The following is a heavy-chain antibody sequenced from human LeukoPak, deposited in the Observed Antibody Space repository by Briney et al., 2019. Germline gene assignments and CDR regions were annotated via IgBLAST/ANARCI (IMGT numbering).Heavy chain of an antibody. V-gene: IGHV3-74*01. CDR1: GFTFSSYW. CDR2: INSDGSST. D-gene: IGHD2-15*01. CDR3: ARGELYCSGGSCPYHAVDY. Sequence: GGSLRLSCAASGFTFSSYWMHWVRQAPGKGLVWVSRINSDGSSTSYADSVKGRFTISRDNAKNTLYLQMNSLRAEDTAVYYCARGELYCSGGSCPYHAVDYWGQGTLVTVSS. J-gene: IGHJ4*02.